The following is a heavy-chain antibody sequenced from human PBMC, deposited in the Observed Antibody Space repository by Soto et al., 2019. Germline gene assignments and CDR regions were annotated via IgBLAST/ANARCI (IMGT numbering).Heavy chain of an antibody. Sequence: QVQLVQSGAEVKTPGASVKVSCKTSGYTFTIFAINWVRQAPGQGLEWMGWISGYNGNTDDAQKFQGRVTLTTDTSTSTAYMELRSLRSDDTAVYYCARSGGWFDPWGQGTLVTVSS. CDR2: ISGYNGNT. J-gene: IGHJ5*02. V-gene: IGHV1-18*01. CDR3: ARSGGWFDP. CDR1: GYTFTIFA.